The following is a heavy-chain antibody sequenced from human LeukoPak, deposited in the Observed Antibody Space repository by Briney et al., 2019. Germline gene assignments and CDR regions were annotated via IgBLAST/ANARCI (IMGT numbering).Heavy chain of an antibody. J-gene: IGHJ4*02. Sequence: EASETLSLTCTVSGYSISSGYYWGWIRQPPGKGLEWIGSIYHSGSTYYNPSLKSRVTISVDTSKNQFSLKLSSVTAADTAVYYCARERGDYYDSSGRYNDYWGQGTLVTVSS. CDR3: ARERGDYYDSSGRYNDY. CDR1: GYSISSGYY. D-gene: IGHD3-22*01. V-gene: IGHV4-38-2*02. CDR2: IYHSGST.